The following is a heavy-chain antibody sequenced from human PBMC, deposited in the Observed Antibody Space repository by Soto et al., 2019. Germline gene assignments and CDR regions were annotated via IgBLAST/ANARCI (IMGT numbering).Heavy chain of an antibody. CDR2: INHSGST. D-gene: IGHD2-2*01. J-gene: IGHJ6*02. CDR1: GGSFSGYY. V-gene: IGHV4-34*01. Sequence: QVQLQQWGAGLLKPSETLSLTCAVYGGSFSGYYWSWLRQPPGTGLEWIGEINHSGSTNYNPSLKSRVTISLATSKNQFSLKRSSVTAADTAVYYCWYQPLPYYAGMDVWGQGTTVTVSS. CDR3: WYQPLPYYAGMDV.